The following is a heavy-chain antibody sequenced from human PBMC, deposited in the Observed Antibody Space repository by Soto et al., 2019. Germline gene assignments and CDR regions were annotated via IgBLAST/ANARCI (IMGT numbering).Heavy chain of an antibody. J-gene: IGHJ4*02. CDR2: IYWDDDN. CDR1: GFSLTTTGVG. V-gene: IGHV2-5*02. Sequence: QITLKESGPTLVNPTQTLTLTCAFSGFSLTTTGVGVAWIRQPPGKALEWLALIYWDDDNRYRLSLKSRLTITKDTSKNQVVLTMTNMDPADTAKYYCARRQCSSSSCPFDYWGQGTLVTVSS. CDR3: ARRQCSSSSCPFDY. D-gene: IGHD2-2*01.